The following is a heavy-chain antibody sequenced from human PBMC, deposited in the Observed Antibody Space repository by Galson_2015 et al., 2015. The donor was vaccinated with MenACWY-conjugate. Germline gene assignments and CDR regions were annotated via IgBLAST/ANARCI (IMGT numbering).Heavy chain of an antibody. CDR3: ARTGRMAVALSYFDS. V-gene: IGHV4-38-2*01. CDR1: GFSISSGFY. Sequence: ETLSLTCSVSGFSISSGFYWGWIRPSPGKGLEWIGTIDHRGYTYENPSLKSRITISVDTSRNQFSLRLTSMTAADTAVFYCARTGRMAVALSYFDSWGQGTLVTVSA. J-gene: IGHJ4*02. D-gene: IGHD6-19*01. CDR2: IDHRGYT.